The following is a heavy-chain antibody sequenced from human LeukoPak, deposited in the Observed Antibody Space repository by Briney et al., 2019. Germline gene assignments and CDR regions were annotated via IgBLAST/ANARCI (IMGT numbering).Heavy chain of an antibody. Sequence: SETLSLTCSVSGGSIGSYYWSWIRQPPGKGLEWIGHLSNSGSTNYNPSLKSRVTISVDTSKNQFSLKLNSVTAADTAVYYCARATETFSWFLQHWGQGTLVTVSS. CDR1: GGSIGSYY. J-gene: IGHJ1*01. CDR3: ARATETFSWFLQH. D-gene: IGHD6-13*01. V-gene: IGHV4-59*01. CDR2: LSNSGST.